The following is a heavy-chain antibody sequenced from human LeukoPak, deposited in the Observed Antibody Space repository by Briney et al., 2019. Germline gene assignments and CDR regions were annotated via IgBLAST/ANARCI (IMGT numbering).Heavy chain of an antibody. V-gene: IGHV1-69*13. CDR1: GGTFSSYA. D-gene: IGHD6-19*01. CDR2: IIPIFGTA. J-gene: IGHJ4*02. CDR3: ARGMGYSSGWYFDY. Sequence: SVTVSCKASGGTFSSYAISWVRQAPGQGLEWMGGIIPIFGTANYAQKFQGRVTITADESTSTAYMELSSLRSEDTAVYYCARGMGYSSGWYFDYWGQGTLVTVSS.